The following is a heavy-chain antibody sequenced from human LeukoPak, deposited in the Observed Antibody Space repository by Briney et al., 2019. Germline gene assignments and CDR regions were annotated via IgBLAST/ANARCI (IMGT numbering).Heavy chain of an antibody. CDR3: VSVTEYDHLWGSYQHFDF. Sequence: ASVKVSCKASGYTFTSYYMHWVRQAPGQGLEWMGIINPSGGSTSYAQKFQGRVTMTEDTSTDTAYMELSSLRSEDTAVYYCVSVTEYDHLWGSYQHFDFWGQGTLVTVSS. D-gene: IGHD3-16*02. CDR1: GYTFTSYY. J-gene: IGHJ4*02. CDR2: INPSGGST. V-gene: IGHV1-46*01.